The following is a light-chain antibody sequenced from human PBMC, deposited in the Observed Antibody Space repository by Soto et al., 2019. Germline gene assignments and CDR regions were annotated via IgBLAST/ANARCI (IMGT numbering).Light chain of an antibody. CDR1: SSKIGAGYD. CDR3: QSYDSSLSAL. CDR2: GNS. J-gene: IGLJ3*02. Sequence: QSVLTQPPSVSGAPGQRVTISCTGSSSKIGAGYDVHWYQQPPGTAPKLLIYGNSNRPSGVPDRFSGSKSGTSASLAITGLQAEDEADYYCQSYDSSLSALFGGGTKLTVL. V-gene: IGLV1-40*01.